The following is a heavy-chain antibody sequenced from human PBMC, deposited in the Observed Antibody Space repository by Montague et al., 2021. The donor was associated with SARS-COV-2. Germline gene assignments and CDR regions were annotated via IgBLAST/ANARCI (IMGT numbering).Heavy chain of an antibody. J-gene: IGHJ4*02. Sequence: SETLSLTCTVSGGSVSISYWSWIRQSPGKGLEWFGSLFYSGSTHYNPSVKSRVTISADTSKNQVSLRLTSVTAADTAVYYCARQLMYDSGSYFDYWGQGTLVTVSS. CDR1: GGSVSISY. CDR3: ARQLMYDSGSYFDY. V-gene: IGHV4-59*08. D-gene: IGHD3-10*01. CDR2: LFYSGST.